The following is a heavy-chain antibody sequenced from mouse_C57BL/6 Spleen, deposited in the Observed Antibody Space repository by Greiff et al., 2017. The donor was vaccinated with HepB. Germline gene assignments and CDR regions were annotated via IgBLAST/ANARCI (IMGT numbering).Heavy chain of an antibody. J-gene: IGHJ2*01. CDR2: ISSGGSYT. CDR1: GFTFSSYG. CDR3: ARGTGYYFDY. Sequence: DVKLVESGGDLVKPGGSLKLSCAASGFTFSSYGMSWVRQTPDKRLEWVATISSGGSYTYYPDSVKGRFTISRDNAKNTLYLQMSSLKSEDTAMYYCARGTGYYFDYWGQGTTLTVSS. V-gene: IGHV5-6*02. D-gene: IGHD3-3*01.